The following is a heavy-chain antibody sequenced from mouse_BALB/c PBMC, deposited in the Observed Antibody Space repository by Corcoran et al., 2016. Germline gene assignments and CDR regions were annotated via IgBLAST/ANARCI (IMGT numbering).Heavy chain of an antibody. CDR1: GYSFTGYY. V-gene: IGHV1S34*01. D-gene: IGHD2-10*02. CDR2: ISCYNGAT. CDR3: ARKYGNYDAMDY. Sequence: LVKTGASVKISCKASGYSFTGYYMHWVKQSHGKSLEWFGYISCYNGATSYNQKFKGKATFTVDTSSSTAYMQVNSLTAEDSAVYYGARKYGNYDAMDYGGQGTSVTVSS. J-gene: IGHJ4*01.